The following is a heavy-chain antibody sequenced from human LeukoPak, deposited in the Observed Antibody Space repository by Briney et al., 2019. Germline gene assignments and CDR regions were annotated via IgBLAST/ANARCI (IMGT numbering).Heavy chain of an antibody. CDR3: ARETSAAGDAFDI. V-gene: IGHV4-4*02. J-gene: IGHJ3*02. CDR1: GGSISSSNW. Sequence: SETLSLTCAVSGGSISSSNWWSWVRQPPGKGLEWIGEIYHSGSTNYNPSLKSRVTISVDKSKNQFSLKLSSVTAADTAVYYCARETSAAGDAFDIWGQGTMVTVSS. CDR2: IYHSGST. D-gene: IGHD6-13*01.